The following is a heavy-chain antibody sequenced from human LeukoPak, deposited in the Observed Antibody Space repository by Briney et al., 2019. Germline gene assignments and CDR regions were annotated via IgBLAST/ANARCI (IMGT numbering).Heavy chain of an antibody. Sequence: PSETLSLTCTVSGGSISSSSYYWGWIRQPPGKGLEWIGSIYYSGSTYYNPSLKSRVTISVDTSKNQFSLKLSSVAAADTAVYYCARDRSYGGFSDWFDPWGQGTLVTVSS. CDR3: ARDRSYGGFSDWFDP. CDR1: GGSISSSSYY. V-gene: IGHV4-39*07. J-gene: IGHJ5*02. D-gene: IGHD4-23*01. CDR2: IYYSGST.